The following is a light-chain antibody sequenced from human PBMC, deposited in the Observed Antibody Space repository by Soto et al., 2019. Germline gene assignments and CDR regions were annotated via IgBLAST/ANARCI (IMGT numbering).Light chain of an antibody. CDR1: QSVTYN. CDR2: GAS. CDR3: QQYNNWPPYT. V-gene: IGKV3-15*01. J-gene: IGKJ1*01. Sequence: ETTLTQSPATLSASPGERVTLSCRATQSVTYNLAWYQQKPGQAPRLLIYGASTRATGIPAGFSGSGSGTEFTLTISSLQSEDFAVYYCQQYNNWPPYTFGQGTKVDIK.